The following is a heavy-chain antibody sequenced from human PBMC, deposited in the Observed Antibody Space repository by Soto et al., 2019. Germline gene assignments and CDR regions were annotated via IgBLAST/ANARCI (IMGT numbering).Heavy chain of an antibody. CDR3: ARQHSGNYYFDY. CDR2: TRQDGGEK. CDR1: GFIFGDYW. Sequence: PGGSLRLSCAASGFIFGDYWMSWIRQAPGKGLEWVANTRQDGGEKNFVDSVKGRFFISRDNAKNSLYLQMNSLRAEDTAVYYCARQHSGNYYFDYWGLGTLVTVSS. V-gene: IGHV3-7*05. J-gene: IGHJ4*02. D-gene: IGHD1-26*01.